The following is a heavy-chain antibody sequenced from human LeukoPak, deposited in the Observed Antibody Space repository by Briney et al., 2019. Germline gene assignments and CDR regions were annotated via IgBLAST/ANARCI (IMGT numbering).Heavy chain of an antibody. CDR1: GFTFSRYA. CDR3: ARGPHDRGYWYFDL. V-gene: IGHV3-23*01. Sequence: GGSLRLSCAASGFTFSRYAMTWVRQAPGKGLQWVSPTSGNGDTTYYADSVKGRFTVSRDNSKNTLYLQMNSLRAEDTAVYYCARGPHDRGYWYFDLWGRGTLVIVSS. J-gene: IGHJ2*01. CDR2: TSGNGDTT. D-gene: IGHD6-13*01.